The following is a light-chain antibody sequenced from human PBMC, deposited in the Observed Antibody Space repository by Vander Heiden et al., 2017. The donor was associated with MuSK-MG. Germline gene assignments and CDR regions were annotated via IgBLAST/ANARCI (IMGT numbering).Light chain of an antibody. CDR3: AAWNDNLCGWV. J-gene: IGLJ3*02. CDR2: RNN. V-gene: IGLV1-47*01. CDR1: SSTIGRNY. Sequence: SVLNQPKSASGTPGQRVTISCSGSSSTIGRNYVYWYQQLPVPAPKLLIYRNNQRPSGVPDRFSGSKSGTSASLAITGLRSKDEDDYYCAAWNDNLCGWVFGRGTKLTVL.